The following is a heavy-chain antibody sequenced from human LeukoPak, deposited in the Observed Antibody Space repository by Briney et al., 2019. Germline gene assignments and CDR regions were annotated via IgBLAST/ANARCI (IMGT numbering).Heavy chain of an antibody. J-gene: IGHJ4*02. V-gene: IGHV3-33*01. CDR3: ARGLYKNGWYYFDY. Sequence: GGSLRLSCAASGFTFSGYGIHWVRQAPGKGLEWVAFLSYDGSNKFYADSVKGRFAISRDNSENTLHLQMNSLKDEDTAVYYCARGLYKNGWYYFDYWGQGTLVTVSS. D-gene: IGHD6-19*01. CDR1: GFTFSGYG. CDR2: LSYDGSNK.